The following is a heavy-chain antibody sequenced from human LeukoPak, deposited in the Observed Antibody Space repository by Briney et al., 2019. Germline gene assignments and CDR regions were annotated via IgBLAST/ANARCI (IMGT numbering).Heavy chain of an antibody. Sequence: SVKVSCKASGYTFTGYYMHWVRQAPGQGLEWMGGIVPLFDTADYAQKFQGRVTITADESTSTAYMELSSLRAEDTAVYYCARDLLGSATSYSSGAWDYWGQGTLVTVSS. V-gene: IGHV1-69*13. CDR2: IVPLFDTA. J-gene: IGHJ4*02. CDR1: GYTFTGYY. CDR3: ARDLLGSATSYSSGAWDY. D-gene: IGHD3-9*01.